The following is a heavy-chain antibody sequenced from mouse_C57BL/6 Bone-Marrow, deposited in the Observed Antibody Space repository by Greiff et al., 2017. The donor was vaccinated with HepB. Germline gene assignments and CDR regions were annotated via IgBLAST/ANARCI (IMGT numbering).Heavy chain of an antibody. J-gene: IGHJ1*03. CDR3: ARCTTVVADWYFDV. V-gene: IGHV1-85*01. CDR2: IYPRDGST. Sequence: VKLVESGPELVKPGASVKLSCKASGYTFTSYDINWVKQRPGQGLEWIGWIYPRDGSTKYNEKFKSKATLTVDKSSSTAYMQLSSLTSEDSAVYYCARCTTVVADWYFDVWGTGTTVTVSS. CDR1: GYTFTSYD. D-gene: IGHD1-1*01.